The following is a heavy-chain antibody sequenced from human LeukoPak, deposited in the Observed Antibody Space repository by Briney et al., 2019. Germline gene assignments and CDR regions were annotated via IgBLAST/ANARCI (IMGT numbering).Heavy chain of an antibody. CDR1: GFIFSNYA. D-gene: IGHD3-10*01. Sequence: GGSLRLSCAASGFIFSNYAMYWIRQAPGQGLEWISYVSGDGETIYVADSVKGRFSVSRDNAKSSLYLQMDRLRVDDTAVYYCARTYGYYYYFSDVWGTGTTVIVS. V-gene: IGHV3-11*01. J-gene: IGHJ6*03. CDR2: VSGDGETI. CDR3: ARTYGYYYYFSDV.